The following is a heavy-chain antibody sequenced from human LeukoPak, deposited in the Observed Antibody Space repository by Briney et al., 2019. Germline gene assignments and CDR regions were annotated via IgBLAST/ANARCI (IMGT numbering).Heavy chain of an antibody. CDR3: ARHGNCSSTSCFDY. V-gene: IGHV4-39*01. CDR2: IYHSGST. J-gene: IGHJ4*02. D-gene: IGHD2-2*01. Sequence: KPSETLSLTCTVSGGSISSSSYYWGWIRQPPGKGLEWIGSIYHSGSTYYNPSLKSRVTISVDTSKNQFSLKLSSVTAADTAVYYCARHGNCSSTSCFDYWGQGTLVTVSS. CDR1: GGSISSSSYY.